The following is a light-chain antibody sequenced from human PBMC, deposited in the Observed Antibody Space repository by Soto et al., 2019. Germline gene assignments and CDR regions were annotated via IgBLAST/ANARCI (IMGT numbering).Light chain of an antibody. CDR2: DVS. Sequence: DIQTTQSPSTLSATAGDRVTITCRASQSISAWLAWYQQRPWKAHKLLIYDVSSLQSGVPSRFSGSGSGTEFTLTISSPQPDDFATYYCQHYKMYSPWTFGQGTKVDIK. V-gene: IGKV1-5*01. CDR3: QHYKMYSPWT. J-gene: IGKJ1*01. CDR1: QSISAW.